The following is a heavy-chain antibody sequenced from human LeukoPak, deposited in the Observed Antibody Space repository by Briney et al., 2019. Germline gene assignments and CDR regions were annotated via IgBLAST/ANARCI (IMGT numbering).Heavy chain of an antibody. Sequence: GESLKISCKASGYTFTNYWIGWVRQVPGKGLEWMGLIYPGDSDTRYSPSFQGQVTFSVDASISTAYLQLSGLRASDTAIYYCVRFGLTSSLDYWGQGTLVTVSS. J-gene: IGHJ4*02. CDR3: VRFGLTSSLDY. D-gene: IGHD6-13*01. CDR2: IYPGDSDT. V-gene: IGHV5-51*01. CDR1: GYTFTNYW.